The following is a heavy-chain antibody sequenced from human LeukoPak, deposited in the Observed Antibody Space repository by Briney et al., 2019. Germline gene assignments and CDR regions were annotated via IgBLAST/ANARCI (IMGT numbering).Heavy chain of an antibody. CDR1: GFTLRSDA. CDR2: IXGPGTGT. CDR3: AKCSSYTTGWCNWLDP. Sequence: GGSLRLSRAAFGFTLRSDAMTXXXQAPGKXLXWXSSIXGPGTGTDYADSVKGRFTISRDDSKXTMYLQMNRLRAEDTAIYYCAKCSSYTTGWCNWLDPWGQGTLVTVSS. V-gene: IGHV3-23*01. D-gene: IGHD2-2*01. J-gene: IGHJ5*02.